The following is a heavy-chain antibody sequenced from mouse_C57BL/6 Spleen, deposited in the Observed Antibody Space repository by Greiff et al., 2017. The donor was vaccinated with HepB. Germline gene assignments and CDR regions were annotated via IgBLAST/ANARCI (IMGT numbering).Heavy chain of an antibody. J-gene: IGHJ1*03. V-gene: IGHV5-4*03. D-gene: IGHD1-1*01. CDR1: GFTFSSYA. CDR2: ISDGGSYT. CDR3: ASETVALYWYVDV. Sequence: EVKLMESGGGLVKPGGSLKLSCAASGFTFSSYAMSWVRQTPEKRLEWVATISDGGSYTYYPDNVKGRFTISRDNAKNNLYLQMSHLKSEDTAMYYCASETVALYWYVDVWGTGTTVTVSS.